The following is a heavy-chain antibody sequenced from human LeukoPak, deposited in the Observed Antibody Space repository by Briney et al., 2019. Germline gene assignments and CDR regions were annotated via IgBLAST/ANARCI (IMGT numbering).Heavy chain of an antibody. D-gene: IGHD5-12*01. Sequence: GGSLKLSCVASGFTFSYYSMNWVRQAPGKGLEWVSYINSISGEIWYADSVKGRFTISRDDAKNSLYLQMNSLRDEDTAVYYCARDHGYAFDYWGQGTLVTVSS. CDR3: ARDHGYAFDY. CDR1: GFTFSYYS. J-gene: IGHJ4*02. V-gene: IGHV3-48*02. CDR2: INSISGEI.